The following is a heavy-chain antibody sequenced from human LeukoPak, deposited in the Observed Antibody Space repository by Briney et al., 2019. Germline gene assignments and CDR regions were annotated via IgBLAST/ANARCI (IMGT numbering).Heavy chain of an antibody. J-gene: IGHJ4*02. Sequence: PGGSLRLSCRASGFTFNSYSMNWVRQAPGKGLEWISYITGTSYPKMYGDSVRGRFTISRDNAQNSLYLQMNFLRAEDTAHHYCTRDGADTGFDFDYWGQGVLVAVSS. CDR2: ITGTSYPK. D-gene: IGHD2-8*02. CDR1: GFTFNSYS. CDR3: TRDGADTGFDFDY. V-gene: IGHV3-21*05.